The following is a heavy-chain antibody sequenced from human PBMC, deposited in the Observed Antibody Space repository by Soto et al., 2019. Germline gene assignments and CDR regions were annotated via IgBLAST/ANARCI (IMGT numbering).Heavy chain of an antibody. CDR1: GGSISSYY. J-gene: IGHJ5*02. V-gene: IGHV4-59*01. CDR3: ARDSGYTHHNWFDP. D-gene: IGHD3-22*01. CDR2: IYYSGST. Sequence: SETLSLTCTVSGGSISSYYWSWIRQPPGKGLEWIGYIYYSGSTSYNPSLKSRVTISVDTSKNQFSLKLSSVTAADTAVYYCARDSGYTHHNWFDPWGQGTLVTVSS.